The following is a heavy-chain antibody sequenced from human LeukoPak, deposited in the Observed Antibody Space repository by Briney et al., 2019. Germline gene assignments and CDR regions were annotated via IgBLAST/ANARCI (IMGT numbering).Heavy chain of an antibody. CDR1: GFTFSSYG. Sequence: GGSLRLSCAASGFTFSSYGMSWVRQAPGKGLEWVSGISGSGGSTYYADSVKGRFIISRDNSKNTLYLQMNSLRAEDTAVYYCAKDWSGNYNWSDPWGQGTLVTVSS. CDR3: AKDWSGNYNWSDP. CDR2: ISGSGGST. J-gene: IGHJ5*02. D-gene: IGHD3-3*01. V-gene: IGHV3-23*01.